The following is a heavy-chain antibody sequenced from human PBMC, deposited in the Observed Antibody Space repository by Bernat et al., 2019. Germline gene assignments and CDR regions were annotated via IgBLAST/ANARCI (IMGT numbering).Heavy chain of an antibody. J-gene: IGHJ4*02. Sequence: EVQLVESGGGLVKPGGSLRLSCVASGFTFSNYWMSWVRQAPGKGLEWVGRITDGGTTDYAATLKGRFTISSDDSKNTQYLQMNSLKTADTAVYYCTRAARWDNNVVAKVAMQFSYWGQGTLVTVSS. CDR3: TRAARWDNNVVAKVAMQFSY. CDR1: GFTFSNYW. D-gene: IGHD2-15*01. V-gene: IGHV3-15*01. CDR2: ITDGGTT.